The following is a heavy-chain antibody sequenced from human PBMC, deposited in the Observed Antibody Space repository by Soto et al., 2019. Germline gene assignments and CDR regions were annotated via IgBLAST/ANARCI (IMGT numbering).Heavy chain of an antibody. J-gene: IGHJ5*02. CDR3: ARDWYSSSWYWWFDP. Sequence: VASVKVSCKASGGTFSSYAISWVRQAPGQGLEWMGGIIPIFGTANYAQKFQGRVTITADKSTSTAYMELSSLRSEDTAVYYCARDWYSSSWYWWFDPWGQGTLVTVSS. D-gene: IGHD6-13*01. V-gene: IGHV1-69*06. CDR1: GGTFSSYA. CDR2: IIPIFGTA.